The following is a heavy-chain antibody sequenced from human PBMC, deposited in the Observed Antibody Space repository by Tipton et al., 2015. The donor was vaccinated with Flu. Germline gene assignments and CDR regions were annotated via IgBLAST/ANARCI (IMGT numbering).Heavy chain of an antibody. CDR3: ARGFYGAFEI. Sequence: TLSLTCTVSGGSINSYYWSWIRQPAGKGLEWIGRIYTSGSTNYNPSLKSRVTMSIDTSKNQFSLKLSAVTAADTAVYYCARGFYGAFEIWVQGTMVTVSS. V-gene: IGHV4-4*07. CDR1: GGSINSYY. CDR2: IYTSGST. D-gene: IGHD4-17*01. J-gene: IGHJ3*02.